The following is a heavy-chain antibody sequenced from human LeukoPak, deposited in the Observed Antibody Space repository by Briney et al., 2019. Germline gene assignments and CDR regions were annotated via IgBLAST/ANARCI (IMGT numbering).Heavy chain of an antibody. CDR3: ATGVSTFGY. CDR2: IKQDGSEK. CDR1: GFTFSRYW. Sequence: PGGSLRLSCAASGFTFSRYWMNWVRQAPGKGLEWVAKIKQDGSEKYYVDAVKGRFTISRDNAENSLYLQMNSLRDEDTALYYCATGVSTFGYWGQGTLVTVSS. J-gene: IGHJ4*02. D-gene: IGHD2/OR15-2a*01. V-gene: IGHV3-7*02.